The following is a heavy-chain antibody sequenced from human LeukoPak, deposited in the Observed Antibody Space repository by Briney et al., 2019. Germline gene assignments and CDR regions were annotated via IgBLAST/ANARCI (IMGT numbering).Heavy chain of an antibody. CDR1: GGSISSYY. CDR2: IYYSGST. CDR3: ARHLDDSSGYADTHAFDI. Sequence: SETLSLTCTVSGGSISSYYWSWIRQPPGKGLEWIGYIYYSGSTNYNPSLKSQVTISVDTSKNQFSLKLSSVTAADTAVYYCARHLDDSSGYADTHAFDIWGQGTMVTVSS. J-gene: IGHJ3*02. V-gene: IGHV4-59*08. D-gene: IGHD3-22*01.